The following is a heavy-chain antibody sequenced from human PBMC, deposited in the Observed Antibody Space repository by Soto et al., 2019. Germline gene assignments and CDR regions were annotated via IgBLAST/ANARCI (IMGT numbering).Heavy chain of an antibody. D-gene: IGHD3-10*01. CDR3: AGYEWYYGSGSYGGNDAFDI. V-gene: IGHV3-33*01. J-gene: IGHJ3*02. Sequence: QVQLVESGGGVVQPGRSLRLSCAASGFTFSSYGMHWVRQAPGKGLEWVAVIWYDGSNKYYADSVKGRFTISRHNSKNTMYRHMNSLDAEVTAVYYCAGYEWYYGSGSYGGNDAFDIWGQGTMDTVSS. CDR1: GFTFSSYG. CDR2: IWYDGSNK.